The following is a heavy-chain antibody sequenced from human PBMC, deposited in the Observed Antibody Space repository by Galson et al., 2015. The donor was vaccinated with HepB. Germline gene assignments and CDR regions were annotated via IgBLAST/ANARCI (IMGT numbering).Heavy chain of an antibody. J-gene: IGHJ3*02. CDR2: INTDGSST. CDR3: AREGGVGSGYYYNAFDI. V-gene: IGHV3-74*01. CDR1: GFTFSNYW. D-gene: IGHD3-22*01. Sequence: SLRLSCAASGFTFSNYWMHWVRQAPGKGLVWVSRINTDGSSTSFADSVKGRFTISRDNAKNTLYLQMNSLRAEDTAVYYCAREGGVGSGYYYNAFDIWGQGTVVTVSS.